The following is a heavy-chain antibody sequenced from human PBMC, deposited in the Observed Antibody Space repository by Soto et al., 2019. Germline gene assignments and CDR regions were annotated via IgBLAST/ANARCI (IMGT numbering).Heavy chain of an antibody. CDR3: AKDQASGQGSFDS. V-gene: IGHV3-30*18. J-gene: IGHJ4*02. CDR2: ISYDGSNQ. CDR1: GFTLNIYG. Sequence: GGSLRLSCAASGFTLNIYGMHWVRQAPDKGLEWVALISYDGSNQYYADSVKGRFTISRDNSKNTLFLQMNSLRADDTAVYYCAKDQASGQGSFDSWGQGTLVTVSS.